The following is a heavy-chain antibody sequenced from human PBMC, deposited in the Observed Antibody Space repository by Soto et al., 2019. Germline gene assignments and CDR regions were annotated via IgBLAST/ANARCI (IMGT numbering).Heavy chain of an antibody. D-gene: IGHD3-22*01. CDR1: GYNFTNFW. V-gene: IGHV5-10-1*01. CDR2: IDPRDSET. J-gene: IGHJ4*01. CDR3: ARREYSYSRGSFDY. Sequence: GESLKISCEGSGYNFTNFWIHWVRQLPGKGLEWMGRIDPRDSETNYSPSFQGHVTISTAKSVTTAYLQWSSLKASDAALYYCARREYSYSRGSFDYWGHGTLVTVSS.